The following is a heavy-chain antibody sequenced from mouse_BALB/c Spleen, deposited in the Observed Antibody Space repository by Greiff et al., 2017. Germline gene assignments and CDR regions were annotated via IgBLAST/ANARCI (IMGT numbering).Heavy chain of an antibody. CDR1: GYTFTSYW. CDR3: ARRRIYYGNYGYAMDY. CDR2: IYPGDGDT. J-gene: IGHJ4*01. V-gene: IGHV1-87*01. D-gene: IGHD2-1*01. Sequence: VQGVESGAELARPGASVKLSCKASGYTFTSYWMQWVKQRPGQGLEWIGAIYPGDGDTRYTQKFKGKATLTADKSSSTAYMQLSSLASEDSAVYYCARRRIYYGNYGYAMDYWGQGTSVTVSS.